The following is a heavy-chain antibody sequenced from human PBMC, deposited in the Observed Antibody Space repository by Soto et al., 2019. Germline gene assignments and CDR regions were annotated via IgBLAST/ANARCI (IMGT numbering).Heavy chain of an antibody. CDR1: GFTFSSYA. V-gene: IGHV3-23*01. J-gene: IGHJ4*02. D-gene: IGHD2-15*01. CDR2: IVGSGSST. CDR3: AKAVGDCSGGSCYSNQGDY. Sequence: EVHLLESGGGLVQPGGSLRLSCAASGFTFSSYAMSWVRQAPGKGLEWVSGIVGSGSSTYYADSVKGRFTISRDNSKSTLYLQMNSLRADDTALYYCAKAVGDCSGGSCYSNQGDYWGQGTLVTVSS.